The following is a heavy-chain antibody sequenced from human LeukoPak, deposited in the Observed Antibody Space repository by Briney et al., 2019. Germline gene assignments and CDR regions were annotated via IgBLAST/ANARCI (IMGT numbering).Heavy chain of an antibody. CDR1: GFTFSSYW. D-gene: IGHD3-22*01. Sequence: PGGSLRLSRAASGFTFSSYWMHWVRQAPGKGLVWVSRINSDGSSTSYADSVKGRFTISRDNAKNTLYLQMNSLRAEDTAVYYCARAVSFDYYDSSGYYYYYYGMDVWGQGTTVTVSS. CDR2: INSDGSST. CDR3: ARAVSFDYYDSSGYYYYYYGMDV. V-gene: IGHV3-74*01. J-gene: IGHJ6*02.